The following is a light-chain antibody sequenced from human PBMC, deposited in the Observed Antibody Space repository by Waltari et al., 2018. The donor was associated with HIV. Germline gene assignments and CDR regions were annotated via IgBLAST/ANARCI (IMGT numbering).Light chain of an antibody. CDR1: QRISSW. V-gene: IGKV1-5*03. CDR2: KAS. CDR3: QQYNSYPYT. Sequence: DIQMTQSPFTLSASVGDRVTVTCRASQRISSWLAWYQQKPGKAPNLMIYKASSLESGVPSRFSGSGSGTEFTLTISSLQPDYFATYYCQQYNSYPYTFGQGTKLEIK. J-gene: IGKJ2*01.